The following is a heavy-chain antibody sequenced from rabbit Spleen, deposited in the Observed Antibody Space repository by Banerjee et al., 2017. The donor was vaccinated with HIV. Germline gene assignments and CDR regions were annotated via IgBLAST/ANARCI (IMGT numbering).Heavy chain of an antibody. CDR1: GFSFSSSDY. CDR3: GRSYIGKAITSLNL. J-gene: IGHJ4*01. Sequence: QSLEESGGDLVKPGASLTLTCTASGFSFSSSDYMCWVRQAPGKGLEWISCIAGSSSDFTYSATWAKGRFTCSKTSSTTVTLQMTSLTAADTATYFCGRSYIGKAITSLNLWGPGTLVTVS. CDR2: IAGSSSDFT. D-gene: IGHD1-1*01. V-gene: IGHV1S40*01.